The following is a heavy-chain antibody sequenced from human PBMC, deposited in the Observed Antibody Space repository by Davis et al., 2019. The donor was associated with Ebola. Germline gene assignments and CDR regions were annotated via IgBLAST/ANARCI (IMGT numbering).Heavy chain of an antibody. V-gene: IGHV4-34*01. Sequence: PSETLSLTCAVYGGSFSGYYWSWIRQPPGKGLEWIGEINHSGSTNYNPSLKSRVTISVDTSKNQFSLKLSSVTAADTAVYYCASHLDGYNQWCQGTLVTVSS. CDR3: ASHLDGYNQ. D-gene: IGHD5-24*01. CDR2: INHSGST. J-gene: IGHJ4*02. CDR1: GGSFSGYY.